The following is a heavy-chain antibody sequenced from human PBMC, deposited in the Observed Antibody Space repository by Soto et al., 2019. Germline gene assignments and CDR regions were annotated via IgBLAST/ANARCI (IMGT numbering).Heavy chain of an antibody. CDR3: ARDIDY. J-gene: IGHJ4*02. CDR2: ISSNGIYE. CDR1: GFTFSFHP. V-gene: IGHV3-30*04. Sequence: QVQLVESGGGVVQPGTSLRLSCAASGFTFSFHPFHWVRQAPGKGLEWVAAISSNGIYEYYADSVKGRFTVSRDDSKSTLHLQMNSLRTEDTAVYYCARDIDYWGQGTLVTVSS.